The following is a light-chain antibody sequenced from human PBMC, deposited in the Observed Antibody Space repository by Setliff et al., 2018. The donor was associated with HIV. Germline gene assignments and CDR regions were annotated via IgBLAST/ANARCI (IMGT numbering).Light chain of an antibody. CDR2: VNSDGSH. CDR1: NGHSNYA. Sequence: PVLTQSPSASASLGASVRLTCTLNNGHSNYAVAWHQQKPDRGPRFLMKVNSDGSHNRGDGIPDRFSGSSSGAERHLTISSLQSDDEADYYCQTWGTGIRVFGGGTKVTVL. J-gene: IGLJ3*02. CDR3: QTWGTGIRV. V-gene: IGLV4-69*01.